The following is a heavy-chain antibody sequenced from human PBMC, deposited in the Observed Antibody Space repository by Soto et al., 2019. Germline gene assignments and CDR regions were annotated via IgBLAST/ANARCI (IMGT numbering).Heavy chain of an antibody. J-gene: IGHJ4*02. CDR2: ISSTTNYI. V-gene: IGHV3-21*01. Sequence: GGSLRLSCAASGFTFTRYSMNWVRQAPGKGLEWVSSISSTTNYIYYADSMKGRFTVSRDNAKNSVYLEMNSLSAEDTALYYCARESEDLTSNFDYWGQGTLVTVSS. CDR3: ARESEDLTSNFDY. CDR1: GFTFTRYS.